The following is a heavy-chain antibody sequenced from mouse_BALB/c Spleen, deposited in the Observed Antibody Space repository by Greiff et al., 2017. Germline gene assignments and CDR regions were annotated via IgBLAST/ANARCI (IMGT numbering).Heavy chain of an antibody. Sequence: VQLKQSGAELVRSGASVKLSCTASGFNIKDYYMHWVKQRPEQGLEWIGWIDPENGDTEYAPKFQGKATMTADTSSNTAYLQLSSLTSEDTAVYYCNGQIYYEYYWGQGTTLTVSS. J-gene: IGHJ2*01. V-gene: IGHV14-4*02. CDR3: NGQIYYEYY. CDR1: GFNIKDYY. CDR2: IDPENGDT. D-gene: IGHD2-4*01.